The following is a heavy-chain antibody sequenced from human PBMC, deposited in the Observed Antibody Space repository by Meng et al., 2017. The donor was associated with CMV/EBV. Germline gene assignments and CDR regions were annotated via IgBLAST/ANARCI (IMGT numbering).Heavy chain of an antibody. CDR3: ARVVAGFDP. D-gene: IGHD6-19*01. CDR2: IYYSGST. CDR1: GGSISSSSYY. J-gene: IGHJ5*02. V-gene: IGHV4-39*01. Sequence: GSLRLSCTVSGGSISSSSYYWGWIRQPPGKGLEWIGSIYYSGSTYYNPSLKSRVTISVDTSKNQFSLKLSSVTAADTAVYYCARVVAGFDPWGQGTLVTVSS.